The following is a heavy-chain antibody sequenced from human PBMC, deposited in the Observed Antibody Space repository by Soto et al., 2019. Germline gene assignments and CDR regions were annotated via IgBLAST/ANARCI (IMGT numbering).Heavy chain of an antibody. CDR2: INPSGGST. Sequence: QVQLVQSGAEVKKPGASVKVSCKASGYTFTSYYMHWVRQAPGQGLECMGIINPSGGSTSDAQKFKVRVTMTRDTSTSTVYMELSSLGSEDTAVYYCARGVMVVAATRYWYFDLSGRGTLVTVSS. V-gene: IGHV1-46*03. J-gene: IGHJ2*01. D-gene: IGHD2-15*01. CDR1: GYTFTSYY. CDR3: ARGVMVVAATRYWYFDL.